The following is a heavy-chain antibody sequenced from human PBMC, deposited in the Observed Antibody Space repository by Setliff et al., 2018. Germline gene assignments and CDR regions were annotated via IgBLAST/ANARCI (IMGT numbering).Heavy chain of an antibody. CDR1: GYTLSKYY. Sequence: ASVKVSCKASGYTLSKYYMHWVRQAPGQGLEWMGIINPSGGLTKYAQKFQGRVTMTSDTSTNTVYLEVSSLRSEDTVVYFCARDRFYNSWSGTSITAPHDAFDIWGQGTMVTVSS. CDR2: INPSGGLT. D-gene: IGHD3-3*01. CDR3: ARDRFYNSWSGTSITAPHDAFDI. J-gene: IGHJ3*02. V-gene: IGHV1-46*03.